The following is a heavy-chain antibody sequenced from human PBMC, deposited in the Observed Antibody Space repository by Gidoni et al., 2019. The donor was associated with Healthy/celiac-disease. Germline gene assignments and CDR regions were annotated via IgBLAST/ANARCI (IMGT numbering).Heavy chain of an antibody. D-gene: IGHD3-22*01. CDR1: GFTFRSYS. CDR2: ISSSSSYI. Sequence: EVQLVESGGGLVKPGGSLRLSCAASGFTFRSYSMYWVRQAPGKGLEWVSSISSSSSYIYYADSVKGLFTISRDNAKNSLYLQMNSLRAEDTAVYYCARGDYYDSSGIDYWGQGTLVTVSS. J-gene: IGHJ4*02. V-gene: IGHV3-21*01. CDR3: ARGDYYDSSGIDY.